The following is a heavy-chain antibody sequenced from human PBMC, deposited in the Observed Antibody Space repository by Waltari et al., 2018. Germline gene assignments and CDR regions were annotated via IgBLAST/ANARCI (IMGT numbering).Heavy chain of an antibody. CDR2: IYYSGSP. V-gene: IGHV4-39*07. J-gene: IGHJ4*02. CDR3: ARGGLTVVFTLFDY. Sequence: QLQLQESGPGLVKPSETLSLTCTVSVCSLSSNRYYWGWIRPPPGKGLGWIGGIYYSGSPDYTPALKRRVTISVDTSKNQCSLKLSPVTAADTAVYYCARGGLTVVFTLFDYWGQGTMVTVSS. D-gene: IGHD3-9*01. CDR1: VCSLSSNRYY.